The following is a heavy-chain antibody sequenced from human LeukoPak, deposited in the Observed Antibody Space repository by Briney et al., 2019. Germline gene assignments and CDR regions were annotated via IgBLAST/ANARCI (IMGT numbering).Heavy chain of an antibody. V-gene: IGHV3-21*01. CDR2: ISSTSSYI. D-gene: IGHD5-18*01. CDR3: ARGPQDTAMDNYYMDV. J-gene: IGHJ6*03. Sequence: PGGSLRLSCAASGFTFSSYAMNWVRQAPGKGLEWVSSISSTSSYIYYADSVKGRFTISRDNAKNSLYLQMNSLRAEDTAVYYCARGPQDTAMDNYYMDVWGKGTTVTISS. CDR1: GFTFSSYA.